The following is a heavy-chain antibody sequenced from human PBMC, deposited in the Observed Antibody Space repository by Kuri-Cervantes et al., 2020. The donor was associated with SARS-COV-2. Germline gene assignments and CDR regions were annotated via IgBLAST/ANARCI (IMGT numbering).Heavy chain of an antibody. D-gene: IGHD6-13*01. CDR2: IYHSGST. CDR3: ARRAAAGRSGAFDI. Sequence: SETLSLTCTVSGYSTSSGYYWGWIRQPPGKGLEWIGSIYHSGSTYYNPSLKSRVTISVDTSKNQFSLKLSSVTAADTAVYYCARRAAAGRSGAFDIWGQGTVVTVSS. CDR1: GYSTSSGYY. J-gene: IGHJ3*02. V-gene: IGHV4-38-2*02.